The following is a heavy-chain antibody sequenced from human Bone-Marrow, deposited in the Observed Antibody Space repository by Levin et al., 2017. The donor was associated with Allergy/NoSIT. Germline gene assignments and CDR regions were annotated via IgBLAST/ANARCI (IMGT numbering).Heavy chain of an antibody. V-gene: IGHV4-39*07. CDR2: IFYRGNT. Sequence: SETLSLTCAVSGGSISDRNHYWGWVRQPPGKGLEWIANIFYRGNTYYNPSLKSRVAVSVDTSTNQLSLNLSSVTAADTAVYYCVRDAQWLLRHGVFDFWGQGNPVTVSS. CDR1: GGSISDRNHY. J-gene: IGHJ4*02. D-gene: IGHD6-19*01. CDR3: VRDAQWLLRHGVFDF.